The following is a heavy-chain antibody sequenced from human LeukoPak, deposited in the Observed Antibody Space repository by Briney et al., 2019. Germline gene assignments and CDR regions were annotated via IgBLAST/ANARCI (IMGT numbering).Heavy chain of an antibody. CDR3: ASSLMRSDAFDI. V-gene: IGHV1-46*01. J-gene: IGHJ3*02. D-gene: IGHD2-8*01. Sequence: ASVKVSCKVSGYTLTELSMHWVRQAPGQGLEWMGIINPSGGSTSYAQKFQGRVTMTRDMSTSTVYMELSSLRSEDTAVYYCASSLMRSDAFDIWGQGTMVTVSS. CDR1: GYTLTELS. CDR2: INPSGGST.